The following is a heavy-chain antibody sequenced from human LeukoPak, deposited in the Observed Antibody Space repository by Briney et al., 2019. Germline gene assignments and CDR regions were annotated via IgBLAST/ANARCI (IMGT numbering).Heavy chain of an antibody. CDR2: ISYDGSNK. CDR1: GFTFSSYG. V-gene: IGHV3-30*18. D-gene: IGHD6-13*01. Sequence: GRSLILSCAASGFTFSSYGMHWVRQAPGKGLEWVAVISYDGSNKCYADSVKGRFTISRDNSKNTLYLQMNSLRAEDTAVYYCAKEYSSSWYPGMDVWGQGTTVTVSS. J-gene: IGHJ6*02. CDR3: AKEYSSSWYPGMDV.